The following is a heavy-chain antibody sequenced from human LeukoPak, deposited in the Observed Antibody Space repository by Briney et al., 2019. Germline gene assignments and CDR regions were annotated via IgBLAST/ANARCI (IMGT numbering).Heavy chain of an antibody. CDR3: ANVPATAIVSDY. CDR1: GFTVSSNY. J-gene: IGHJ4*02. CDR2: ISGSGGST. D-gene: IGHD2-2*01. Sequence: PGGSLRLSCAASGFTVSSNYMSWVRQAPGKGLEWVSAISGSGGSTYYADSVKGRFTISRDNSKNTLYLQMNSLRAEDTAVYYCANVPATAIVSDYWGQGTLVTVSS. V-gene: IGHV3-23*01.